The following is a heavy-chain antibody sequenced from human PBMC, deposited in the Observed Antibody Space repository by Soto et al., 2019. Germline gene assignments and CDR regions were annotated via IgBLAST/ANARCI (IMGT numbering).Heavy chain of an antibody. D-gene: IGHD2-2*01. CDR1: GGSFSGYY. CDR3: ARGYVFGVVPAATRHYYYYMDV. J-gene: IGHJ6*03. CDR2: INHSGST. Sequence: PSETLSLTCAVYGGSFSGYYWSWIRQPPGKGLEWIGEINHSGSTNYNPSLKSRVTISVDTSKNQFSLKLSSVTAADTAVYCCARGYVFGVVPAATRHYYYYMDVWGKGTTVTVSS. V-gene: IGHV4-34*01.